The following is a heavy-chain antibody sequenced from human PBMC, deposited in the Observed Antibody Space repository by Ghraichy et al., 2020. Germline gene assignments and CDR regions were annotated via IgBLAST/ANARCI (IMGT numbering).Heavy chain of an antibody. V-gene: IGHV4-4*02. J-gene: IGHJ3*02. Sequence: SQTLSLTCAVSGGSISSNNWWSWVRQPPGKGLEWIGEIYYSGSTNYNLSLKSRVTISVDKSKNQFSLKLSSVTAADTAVYYCARRSISMIKGSFDIWGQGTMVTVSS. D-gene: IGHD3-22*01. CDR1: GGSISSNNW. CDR3: ARRSISMIKGSFDI. CDR2: IYYSGST.